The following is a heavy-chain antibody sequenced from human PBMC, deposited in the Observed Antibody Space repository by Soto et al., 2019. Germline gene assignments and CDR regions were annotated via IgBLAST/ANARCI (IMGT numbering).Heavy chain of an antibody. J-gene: IGHJ4*02. Sequence: QLQLQESGPGLVKPSQTLSLACTVSGGSFSSGGYYWSWIRQLPGNGLEWIGYIYYSGSTYYNPSLKSRFTISLDTSKNQFSLKLSSVTAADTAVYYCARATSFSGHHGYWGQGTLVTVSS. CDR3: ARATSFSGHHGY. CDR2: IYYSGST. V-gene: IGHV4-31*03. CDR1: GGSFSSGGYY. D-gene: IGHD2-8*02.